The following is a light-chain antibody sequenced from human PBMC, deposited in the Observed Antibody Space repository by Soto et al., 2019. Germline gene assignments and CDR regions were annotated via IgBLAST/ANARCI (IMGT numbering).Light chain of an antibody. CDR3: QSHDNSLSGYV. CDR1: SSNIGAGYD. V-gene: IGLV1-40*01. Sequence: QSVLTQPPSVSGAPGQRVTISCTGSSSNIGAGYDVHWYQQLPGTAPKLLIYANFNRPSGVPDRFSGSKSGTSAPLAITGLQAEDEADYYCQSHDNSLSGYVFGPGTRSPS. CDR2: ANF. J-gene: IGLJ1*01.